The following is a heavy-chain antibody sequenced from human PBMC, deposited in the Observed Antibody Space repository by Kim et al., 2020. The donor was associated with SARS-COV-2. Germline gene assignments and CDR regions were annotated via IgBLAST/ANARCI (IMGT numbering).Heavy chain of an antibody. CDR1: GGSISSSSYY. J-gene: IGHJ3*02. CDR3: AGEVVVVPAAMRSDAFDI. D-gene: IGHD2-2*01. CDR2: IYYSGST. V-gene: IGHV4-39*07. Sequence: SETLSLTCTVSGGSISSSSYYWGWIRQPPGKGLEWIGSIYYSGSTYYNPSLKSRVTISVDTSKNQFSLKLSSVTAADTAVYYCAGEVVVVPAAMRSDAFDIWGQGTMVTVSS.